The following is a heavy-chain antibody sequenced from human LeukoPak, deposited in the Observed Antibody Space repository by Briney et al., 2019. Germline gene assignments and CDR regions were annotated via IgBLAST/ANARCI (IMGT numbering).Heavy chain of an antibody. J-gene: IGHJ4*02. CDR2: IYYSGST. CDR3: ARLASGSYGPLTPFDY. CDR1: GGSISSYY. Sequence: PSETLSLTRTVSGGSISSYYWSWIRQPPGKGLEWIGDIYYSGSTNYNPSLKSRVTISVDTSKNQLSLRLSSVTAADTAVYYSARLASGSYGPLTPFDYWGQGTLVTVSS. V-gene: IGHV4-59*08. D-gene: IGHD1-26*01.